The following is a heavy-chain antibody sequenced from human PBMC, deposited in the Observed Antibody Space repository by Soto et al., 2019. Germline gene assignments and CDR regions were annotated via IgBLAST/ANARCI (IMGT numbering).Heavy chain of an antibody. CDR2: MNPNSGNT. J-gene: IGHJ3*02. V-gene: IGHV1-8*01. Sequence: ASVKVSCKASGYTFTSYYINWVRQATGQGLEWMGWMNPNSGNTGYAQKFQGRVTMTRNTSISTAYMELSSLRSEDTAVYYCARGEIYCTNGVCYRVAFDIWGQGTMVTVSS. CDR3: ARGEIYCTNGVCYRVAFDI. D-gene: IGHD2-8*01. CDR1: GYTFTSYY.